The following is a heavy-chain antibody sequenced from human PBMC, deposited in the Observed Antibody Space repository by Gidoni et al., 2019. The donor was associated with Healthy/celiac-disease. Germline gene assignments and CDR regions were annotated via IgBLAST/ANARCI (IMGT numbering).Heavy chain of an antibody. Sequence: QVQLVQSGAEVKKPGSSVKVSCKASGGTFSSYAISWVRQAPGQGLEWMGGIIPIFGTANYAQKFQGRVTITADESTSTAYMELSSLRSEDTAVYYCASLANINSGSYDNWFDPWGQGTLVTVSS. CDR1: GGTFSSYA. CDR2: IIPIFGTA. V-gene: IGHV1-69*01. J-gene: IGHJ5*02. CDR3: ASLANINSGSYDNWFDP. D-gene: IGHD1-26*01.